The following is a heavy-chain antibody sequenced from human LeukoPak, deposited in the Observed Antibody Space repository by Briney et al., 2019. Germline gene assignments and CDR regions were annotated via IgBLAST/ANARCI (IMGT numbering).Heavy chain of an antibody. CDR2: ISYDGSNK. J-gene: IGHJ4*02. CDR3: AKGLNYGLDY. D-gene: IGHD3-10*01. CDR1: GFTFSSYA. Sequence: GGSLRLSCAASGFTFSSYAMHWVRKAPAKGLECVAIISYDGSNKYYADSVKGRFTISRDNSKNTLYLQMNDLRPEDTAVYYCAKGLNYGLDYWGQGALVTVSS. V-gene: IGHV3-30*04.